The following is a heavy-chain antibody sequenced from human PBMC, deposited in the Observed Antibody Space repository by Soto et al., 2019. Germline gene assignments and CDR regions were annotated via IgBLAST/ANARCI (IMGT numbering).Heavy chain of an antibody. CDR3: TSPGAIKDYYYYMDV. D-gene: IGHD2-21*01. V-gene: IGHV3-15*01. CDR1: GFTFSNAW. CDR2: IKSKTDGGTT. J-gene: IGHJ6*03. Sequence: GGSLRLSCAASGFTFSNAWMSWVRQAPGKGLEWVGRIKSKTDGGTTDYAAPVKGRFTISRDDSKNTLYLQMNSLKTEDTAVYYCTSPGAIKDYYYYMDVWGKGTTVTVSS.